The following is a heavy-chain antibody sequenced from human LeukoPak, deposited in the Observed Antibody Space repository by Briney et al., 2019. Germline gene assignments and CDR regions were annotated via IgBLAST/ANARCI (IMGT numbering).Heavy chain of an antibody. V-gene: IGHV3-20*04. CDR1: GFTFYDYG. CDR3: ARALSGYDSSGYWAGPARYYFDY. J-gene: IGHJ4*02. CDR2: INWIGGST. Sequence: PGGSLRLSCAASGFTFYDYGMSWVRQAPGKGLEWVSGINWIGGSTGYADSVKGRFTISRDNAKNSRYLQMNSLRAEDTALYYCARALSGYDSSGYWAGPARYYFDYWGQGTLVTVSS. D-gene: IGHD3-22*01.